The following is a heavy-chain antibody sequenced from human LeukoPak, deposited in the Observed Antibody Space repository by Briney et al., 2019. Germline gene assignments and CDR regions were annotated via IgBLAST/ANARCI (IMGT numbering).Heavy chain of an antibody. J-gene: IGHJ6*03. V-gene: IGHV3-53*01. CDR3: ARVVDYYYYYMDV. Sequence: GGSLRLSCAASGFTVSSNYMSWVRQAPGKGLEWVSVIYSGGSTYYADSVKGRFTISRENSKNTLYLQMNSLRAEDTAVYYCARVVDYYYYYMDVWGKGTTVTVSS. CDR2: IYSGGST. CDR1: GFTVSSNY.